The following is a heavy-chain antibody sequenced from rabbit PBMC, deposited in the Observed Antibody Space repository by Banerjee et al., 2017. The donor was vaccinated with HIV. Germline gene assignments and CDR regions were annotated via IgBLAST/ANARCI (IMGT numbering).Heavy chain of an antibody. CDR3: ARDLGAASGTVDNL. D-gene: IGHD4-2*01. CDR2: IYTGSSGTT. V-gene: IGHV1S40*01. J-gene: IGHJ4*01. Sequence: QSLEESGGDLVKPGASLTLTCTASGFSFSSSYYMYWVRQAPGKGLEWIARIYTGSSGTTAYASWAKGRFTISKTSSTTVTLQMTSLTVADTAMYFCARDLGAASGTVDNLWGPGTLVTVS. CDR1: GFSFSSSYY.